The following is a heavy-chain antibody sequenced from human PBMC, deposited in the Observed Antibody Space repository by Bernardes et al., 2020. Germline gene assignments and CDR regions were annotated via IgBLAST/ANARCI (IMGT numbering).Heavy chain of an antibody. CDR2: IYNSGST. CDR3: ARGPYCSGGSCHLDWFDP. V-gene: IGHV4-59*04. CDR1: GVSLTNYS. D-gene: IGHD2-15*01. J-gene: IGHJ5*02. Sequence: SETLSLTCAVSGVSLTNYSWNWIRQPPGEGLEWIGYIYNSGSTYFNPSLKSRVTMSADTSKNHFSLKLTSVTAADTAVYYCARGPYCSGGSCHLDWFDPWGQGILVTVSS.